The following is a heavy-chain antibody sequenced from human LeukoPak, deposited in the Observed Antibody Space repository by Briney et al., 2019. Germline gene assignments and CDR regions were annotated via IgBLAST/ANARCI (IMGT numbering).Heavy chain of an antibody. CDR1: GFTFSSYS. J-gene: IGHJ3*02. V-gene: IGHV3-21*01. D-gene: IGHD1-7*01. CDR2: ISSSSSYI. Sequence: GGSQRLSCAASGFTFSSYSMNWVRQAPGKGLEWVSSISSSSSYIYYADSVKGRFTISRDNAKNSLYLQMNSLRAEDTAVYYCAAWYNWNYEGAFDIWGQGTMVTVSS. CDR3: AAWYNWNYEGAFDI.